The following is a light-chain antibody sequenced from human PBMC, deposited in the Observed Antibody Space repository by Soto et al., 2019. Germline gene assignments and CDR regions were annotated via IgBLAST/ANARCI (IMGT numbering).Light chain of an antibody. CDR2: EVS. CDR1: SSDIGGYNY. V-gene: IGLV2-8*01. CDR3: SSYAGSNDVV. Sequence: QSALTQPPSASGSPGQSFTISCTGTSSDIGGYNYVCWYQQQPGKAPKLMIYEVSKRPSGVPDRFSGSKTGNTAPLTVYGLQAEDEADYYCSSYAGSNDVVFGGGTKVTVL. J-gene: IGLJ2*01.